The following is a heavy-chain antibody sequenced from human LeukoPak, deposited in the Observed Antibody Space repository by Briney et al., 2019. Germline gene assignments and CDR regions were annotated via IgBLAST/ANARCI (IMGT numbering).Heavy chain of an antibody. V-gene: IGHV1-18*01. D-gene: IGHD5-12*01. Sequence: ASVKVSCKASGYTFTRYGISWVRQAPGQGLEWMGWISADSGDTRYAQNLQGRVTMTTDTSTRTAHMELRSLRSDDTAVYYCARDWATGYNWFDPWGQGTLVIVSS. J-gene: IGHJ5*02. CDR1: GYTFTRYG. CDR2: ISADSGDT. CDR3: ARDWATGYNWFDP.